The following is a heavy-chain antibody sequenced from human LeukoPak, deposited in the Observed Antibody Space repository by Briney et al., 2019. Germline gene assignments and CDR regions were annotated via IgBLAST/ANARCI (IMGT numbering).Heavy chain of an antibody. CDR1: GYTFTTYD. D-gene: IGHD6-13*01. CDR2: MNPNSGNT. Sequence: GASVKVSCKASGYTFTTYDINWVRQATGQGLEWMGWMNPNSGNTGYAQKFHGRVTMTRNTSISTAYMELSSLRSEDTAVYYCARIAAPGNRRLNYWGQGTLVTVSS. CDR3: ARIAAPGNRRLNY. V-gene: IGHV1-8*01. J-gene: IGHJ4*02.